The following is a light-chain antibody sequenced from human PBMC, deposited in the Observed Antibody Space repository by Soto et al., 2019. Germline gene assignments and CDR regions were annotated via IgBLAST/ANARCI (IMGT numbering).Light chain of an antibody. CDR3: QQLAAT. CDR1: HSVANN. V-gene: IGKV3-11*01. Sequence: EIVLTQSPVTLSLSPGERATLSGRASHSVANNLAWYQHKPGEAPRLLIYDASNRATGIPARFSGSGSETDFTLTISSLEPEDSAVYYWQQLAATFGQGTRLEIK. J-gene: IGKJ5*01. CDR2: DAS.